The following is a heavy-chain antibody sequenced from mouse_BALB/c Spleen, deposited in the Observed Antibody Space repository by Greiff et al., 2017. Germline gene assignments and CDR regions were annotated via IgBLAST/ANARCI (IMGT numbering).Heavy chain of an antibody. Sequence: EVQLVESGAELVKPGASVKLSCTASGFNIKDTYMHWVKQRPEQGLEWIGRIDPANGNTKYDPKFQGKATITADTSSNTAYLQLSSLTSEDTAVYYCAFYYCGSSYYYAMDYWGQGTSVTVSS. J-gene: IGHJ4*01. CDR1: GFNIKDTY. CDR3: AFYYCGSSYYYAMDY. V-gene: IGHV14-3*02. CDR2: IDPANGNT. D-gene: IGHD1-1*01.